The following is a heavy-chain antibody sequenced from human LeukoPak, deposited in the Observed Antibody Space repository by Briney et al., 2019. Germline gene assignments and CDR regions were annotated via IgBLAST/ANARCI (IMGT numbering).Heavy chain of an antibody. J-gene: IGHJ4*02. CDR1: GFTFSSYS. CDR2: ISSSSSYI. CDR3: ARDSRRSLRIPFTRYSSSWYVDY. D-gene: IGHD6-13*01. Sequence: GGSLRLSCAASGFTFSSYSMNWVRQAPGKGLEWVSSISSSSSYIYYADSVKGRFTISRDNAKNSLYLQMNSLRAEDTAVYYCARDSRRSLRIPFTRYSSSWYVDYWGQGTLVTVSS. V-gene: IGHV3-21*01.